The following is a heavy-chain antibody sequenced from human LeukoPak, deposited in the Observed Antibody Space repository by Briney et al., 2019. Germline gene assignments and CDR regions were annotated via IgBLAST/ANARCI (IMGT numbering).Heavy chain of an antibody. D-gene: IGHD3-3*01. CDR3: ARDTVRRSYYDFWSGYQHFDY. CDR2: ISYDGSNK. CDR1: GFTFSSYA. V-gene: IGHV3-30*04. Sequence: PGRSLRLSCAASGFTFSSYAMHWVRQAPGKGLEWVAVISYDGSNKYYADSVKGRFTISRDNSKNTLYLQMSSLRAEDTAVYYCARDTVRRSYYDFWSGYQHFDYWGQGTLVTVSS. J-gene: IGHJ4*02.